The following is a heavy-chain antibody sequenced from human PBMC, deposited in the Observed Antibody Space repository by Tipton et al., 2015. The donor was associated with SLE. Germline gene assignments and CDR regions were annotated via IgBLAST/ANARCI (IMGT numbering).Heavy chain of an antibody. CDR2: IYYTGST. J-gene: IGHJ4*02. CDR3: ARVKAYYDSWSGFDY. CDR1: GVSISGTSYY. D-gene: IGHD3-3*01. V-gene: IGHV4-39*07. Sequence: PGLVKPSETLSLTCSVSGVSISGTSYYWGWIRQPPGKGLEWVGNIYYTGSTYYNPSLESRLTLSVDTSKNQFSLKLSSVTAADTAVYYCARVKAYYDSWSGFDYWGRGTLVTVSS.